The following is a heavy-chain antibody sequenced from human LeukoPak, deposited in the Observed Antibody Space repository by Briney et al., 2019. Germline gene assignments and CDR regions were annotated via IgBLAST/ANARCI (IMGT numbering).Heavy chain of an antibody. CDR3: ASSSGWAFDY. Sequence: GGSLRLSCAASGFTFSSYAMHWVRQAPGKGLEWVAVISYGGSNKYYADSVKGRFTISRDNSKNTLYLQMNSLRAEDTAVYYCASSSGWAFDYWGQGTLVTVSS. CDR1: GFTFSSYA. V-gene: IGHV3-30-3*01. J-gene: IGHJ4*02. CDR2: ISYGGSNK. D-gene: IGHD6-19*01.